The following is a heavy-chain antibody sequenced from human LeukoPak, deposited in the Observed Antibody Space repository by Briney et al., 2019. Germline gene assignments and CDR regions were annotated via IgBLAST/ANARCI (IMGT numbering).Heavy chain of an antibody. CDR2: ISSSGSTI. J-gene: IGHJ4*02. V-gene: IGHV3-48*04. Sequence: PSGGSLRLSCAASGFTFSSYTMNWVRQAPGKGLEWVSYISSSGSTIYYADSVKGRFTISRDNAKNSLYLQMNSLRAEDTAVYYCARGWNYVGYWGQGTLVTVSS. CDR3: ARGWNYVGY. D-gene: IGHD1-1*01. CDR1: GFTFSSYT.